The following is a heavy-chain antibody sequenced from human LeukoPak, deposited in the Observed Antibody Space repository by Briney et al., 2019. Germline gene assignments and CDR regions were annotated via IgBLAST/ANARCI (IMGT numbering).Heavy chain of an antibody. D-gene: IGHD1-1*01. CDR1: GGSISSYY. V-gene: IGHV4-34*01. Sequence: SETLSLTCTVSGGSISSYYWSWIRQPPGKGLEWIGEINHSGSTNYNPSPKSRVTISVDTSKNQFSLKLSSVTAADTAVYYCARERTTGTTRQGNYFDYWGQGTLVTVSS. J-gene: IGHJ4*02. CDR2: INHSGST. CDR3: ARERTTGTTRQGNYFDY.